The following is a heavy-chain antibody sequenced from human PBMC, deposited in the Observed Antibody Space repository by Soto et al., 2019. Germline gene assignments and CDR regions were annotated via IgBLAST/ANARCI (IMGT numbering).Heavy chain of an antibody. Sequence: QVQLVESGGGVVQPGRSLRLSCAASGFTFSSYGMHWVRQAPGKGLEWVAIIWYDGSNKYYADSVEGRFTISRDNSKNTLYLQMNSLRAEDTAVYYCSGHGSGSAWGQGTLVTVAS. CDR1: GFTFSSYG. J-gene: IGHJ5*02. D-gene: IGHD6-19*01. CDR3: SGHGSGSA. CDR2: IWYDGSNK. V-gene: IGHV3-33*01.